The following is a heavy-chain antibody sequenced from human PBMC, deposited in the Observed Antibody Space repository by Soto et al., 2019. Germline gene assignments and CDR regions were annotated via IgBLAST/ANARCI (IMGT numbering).Heavy chain of an antibody. CDR1: GYTFTSYA. J-gene: IGHJ4*02. D-gene: IGHD4-17*01. V-gene: IGHV1-3*01. CDR3: ARVPPINYGGNYKLLGAHY. Sequence: VXSVKVPCNASGYTFTSYAMHWVRQAPGQRLEWMGWINAGNGNTKYSQKFQGRVTITRDTSASTAYMELSSLRSDDTAVYYCARVPPINYGGNYKLLGAHYWGQGTLVTVSS. CDR2: INAGNGNT.